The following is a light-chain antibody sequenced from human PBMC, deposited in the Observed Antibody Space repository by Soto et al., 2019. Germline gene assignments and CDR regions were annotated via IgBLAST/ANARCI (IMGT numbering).Light chain of an antibody. CDR2: AAS. CDR3: QHLNDYRYT. V-gene: IGKV1-9*01. CDR1: QAISSS. J-gene: IGKJ2*01. Sequence: DIQLTQSPSFLSASVGDRVTITCRARQAISSSLAWYQHNPGKAPKLLIYAASTVQNGVPSSFSGSGSGTEFTLTISSLQPEDFATYYCQHLNDYRYTFGQGTKVEIK.